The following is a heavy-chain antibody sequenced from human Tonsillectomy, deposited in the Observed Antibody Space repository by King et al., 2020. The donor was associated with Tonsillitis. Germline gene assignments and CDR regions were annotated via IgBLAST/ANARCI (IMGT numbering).Heavy chain of an antibody. V-gene: IGHV1-2*02. Sequence: QLVQSGAEVKKPGASVKVSCKASGYTFTGYYMHWVRQAPGQGLEWMGWINPNSGGTNYAQKFQGRVTMTRDTSISTAYMELSRLRSDDTAVYYCAREDIAVAGHYYGMDVWGQGTTVTVSS. D-gene: IGHD6-19*01. J-gene: IGHJ6*02. CDR2: INPNSGGT. CDR1: GYTFTGYY. CDR3: AREDIAVAGHYYGMDV.